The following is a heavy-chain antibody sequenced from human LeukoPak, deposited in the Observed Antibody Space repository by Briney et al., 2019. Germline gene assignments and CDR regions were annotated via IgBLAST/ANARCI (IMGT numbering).Heavy chain of an antibody. V-gene: IGHV3-7*01. CDR2: IKQDGSEK. CDR3: AKDDAWLQYGN. D-gene: IGHD5-24*01. J-gene: IGHJ4*02. CDR1: GFTFSSYW. Sequence: GGSLRLSCAASGFTFSSYWMSWVRQAPGKGLEWVANIKQDGSEKDYVDSVKGRFAISRDTAKNSLYLQMNSLRAEDTAVYYCAKDDAWLQYGNWGRGTLVTVSS.